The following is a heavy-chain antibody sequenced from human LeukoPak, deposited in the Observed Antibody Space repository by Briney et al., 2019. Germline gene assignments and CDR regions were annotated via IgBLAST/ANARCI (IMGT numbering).Heavy chain of an antibody. V-gene: IGHV3-48*03. J-gene: IGHJ4*02. Sequence: PGGSLRLSCAASGFTFSSYAMNWVRQAPGKGLEWVSYISSSGSTKYYADSVKGRFTISRDNAKNSLYLQMNSLRAEDTAVYYCARPGRGYSGDVGYWGQGTLVTVSS. CDR3: ARPGRGYSGDVGY. D-gene: IGHD5-12*01. CDR2: ISSSGSTK. CDR1: GFTFSSYA.